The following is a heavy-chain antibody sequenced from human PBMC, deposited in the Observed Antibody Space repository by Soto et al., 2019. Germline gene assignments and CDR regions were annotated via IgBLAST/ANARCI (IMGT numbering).Heavy chain of an antibody. CDR1: GFTFSSFA. CDR3: AKDGLVGITMVRGVVLRPDY. D-gene: IGHD3-10*01. Sequence: GGSLRLSCAASGFTFSSFAMSWVSQAPGKGLEWVSAISGSGGSTYYADSVKGRFTISRDNSKNTLYLQMNSLRAEDTAVYYCAKDGLVGITMVRGVVLRPDYWGQGTLVTVSS. CDR2: ISGSGGST. V-gene: IGHV3-23*01. J-gene: IGHJ4*02.